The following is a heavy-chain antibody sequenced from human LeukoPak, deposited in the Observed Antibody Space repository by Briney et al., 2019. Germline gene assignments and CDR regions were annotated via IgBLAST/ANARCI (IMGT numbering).Heavy chain of an antibody. CDR3: ARGWVVATGGFDM. D-gene: IGHD2-8*02. CDR1: GFTVSSNY. J-gene: IGHJ3*02. CDR2: IYSGGPT. V-gene: IGHV3-53*01. Sequence: GGSLRLSCAASGFTVSSNYMTWVRQAPGKGLEWVSVIYSGGPTYYADSVKGRFTISRVNSKNTVYLQMNSLRGEDTAVYFCARGWVVATGGFDMWGQGTMVTVSS.